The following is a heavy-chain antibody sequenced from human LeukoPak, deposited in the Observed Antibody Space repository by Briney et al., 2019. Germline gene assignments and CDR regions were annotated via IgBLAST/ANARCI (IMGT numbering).Heavy chain of an antibody. J-gene: IGHJ3*02. CDR1: GFTFSSYG. Sequence: SGGSLRLSCAASGFTFSSYGMSWVRQAPGKGLEWVSSISTSSIYIYYADSVKGRFTISRDNAKHSLFLQMNSLRADYCARSGIVGATLIDAFDIWGQGTMVTVSS. V-gene: IGHV3-21*01. CDR2: ISTSSIYI. D-gene: IGHD1-26*01. CDR3: VGATLIDAFDI.